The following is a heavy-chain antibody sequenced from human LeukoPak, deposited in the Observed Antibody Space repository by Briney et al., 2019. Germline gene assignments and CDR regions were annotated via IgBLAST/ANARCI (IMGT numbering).Heavy chain of an antibody. J-gene: IGHJ5*02. CDR1: GFTVSSNY. CDR3: ARDRVRGVIRWFDP. V-gene: IGHV3-66*01. Sequence: GGSLRLSCAASGFTVSSNYMSWVRQAPGKGLEWVSVIYSGGSTYYADSVKGRFTISRGNSKNTLYLQMNSLRAEDTAVYYCARDRVRGVIRWFDPWGQGTLVTVSS. CDR2: IYSGGST. D-gene: IGHD3-10*01.